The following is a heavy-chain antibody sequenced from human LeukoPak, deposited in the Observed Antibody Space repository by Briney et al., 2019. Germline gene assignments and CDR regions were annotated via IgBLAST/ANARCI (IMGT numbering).Heavy chain of an antibody. D-gene: IGHD3-10*01. CDR3: VKVLPSGGGVDY. V-gene: IGHV3-53*05. CDR1: GFTVSSNY. CDR2: IYSGGST. J-gene: IGHJ4*02. Sequence: PGESLRLSCAASGFTVSSNYMSWVRQAPGKGLEWVSVIYSGGSTFYADSVKGRFTISRDNSKNTLYLQMSSLRAEDTAVYYCVKVLPSGGGVDYWGQGTLVTVSS.